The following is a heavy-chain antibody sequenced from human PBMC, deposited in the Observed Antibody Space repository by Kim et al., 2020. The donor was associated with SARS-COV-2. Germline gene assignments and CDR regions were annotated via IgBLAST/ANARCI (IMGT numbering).Heavy chain of an antibody. CDR2: INPKSGDT. J-gene: IGHJ4*02. CDR3: ARDANYYDSRDYFDS. CDR1: GYTFTGYY. D-gene: IGHD3-22*01. Sequence: ASVKVSCKASGYTFTGYYIHWRKKAPGQGLEWMGWINPKSGDTNYAQNFQGRVTMTRDTSIKTAYMEVTRLTSDDTAVYYCARDANYYDSRDYFDSWGQG. V-gene: IGHV1-2*02.